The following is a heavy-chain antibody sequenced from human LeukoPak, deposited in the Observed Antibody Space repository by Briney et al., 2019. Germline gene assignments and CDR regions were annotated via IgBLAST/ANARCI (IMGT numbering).Heavy chain of an antibody. Sequence: PGGPLRLSCAASGFTFISYWMHGVRQVPGKGLVWVSHINNDGSSTSYADSVKGRFTISRDNAKNTLYLQMNSLRDEDTAVYYCARDRGGDTKDFDYWGQGTLVTVSS. V-gene: IGHV3-74*01. J-gene: IGHJ4*02. CDR1: GFTFISYW. D-gene: IGHD2-8*01. CDR3: ARDRGGDTKDFDY. CDR2: INNDGSST.